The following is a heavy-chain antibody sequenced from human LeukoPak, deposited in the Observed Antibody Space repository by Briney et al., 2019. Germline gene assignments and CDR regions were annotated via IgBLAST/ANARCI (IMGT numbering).Heavy chain of an antibody. Sequence: ASVKVSCKASGYTFTGYYMRWVRQAPGQGLEWMGWIKPDSGGTNYAQKFQGRVTMTRDTSITTAYMELSRLTSDDAAVYYCAREGGTYRDFAHWGQGTLVTVSS. J-gene: IGHJ4*02. CDR3: AREGGTYRDFAH. D-gene: IGHD1-26*01. V-gene: IGHV1-2*02. CDR1: GYTFTGYY. CDR2: IKPDSGGT.